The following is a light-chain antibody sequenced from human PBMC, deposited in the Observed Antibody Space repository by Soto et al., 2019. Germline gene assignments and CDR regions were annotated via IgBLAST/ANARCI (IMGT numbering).Light chain of an antibody. CDR2: DAS. CDR3: QQRGNWPHIA. Sequence: EIVLTQSPASLSLSPGERATLSCRASQSISNSLAWYQQQPGQAPRLLIYDASNRATGIPARFSGSGSGTDFTLTISSLEPEDFAFYYCQQRGNWPHIAFGQGTRRRL. V-gene: IGKV3-11*01. J-gene: IGKJ5*01. CDR1: QSISNS.